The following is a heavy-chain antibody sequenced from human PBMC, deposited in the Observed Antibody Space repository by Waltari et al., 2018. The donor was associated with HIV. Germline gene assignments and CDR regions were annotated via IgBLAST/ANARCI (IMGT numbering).Heavy chain of an antibody. CDR3: ARDDFYDSSGEGDY. J-gene: IGHJ4*02. D-gene: IGHD3-22*01. CDR1: GGSISSYY. V-gene: IGHV4-59*01. Sequence: QVQLQESGPGLVKPSETLSLTCTVSGGSISSYYWSWIRQPPGKGLEWIGYIYYSGSTNYTPSLKSRVTISVDTSKNQFSLKLSSVTAADTAVYYCARDDFYDSSGEGDYWGQGTLVTVSS. CDR2: IYYSGST.